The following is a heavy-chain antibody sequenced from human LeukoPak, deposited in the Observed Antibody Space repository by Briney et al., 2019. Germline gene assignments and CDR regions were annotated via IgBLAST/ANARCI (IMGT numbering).Heavy chain of an antibody. D-gene: IGHD3-9*01. CDR2: IYYSGST. CDR3: ATDILTGYYYNY. Sequence: SETLSPTCTVSGGSISSSSYYWGWIRQPPGKGLEWIGSIYYSGSTYYNPSLKSRVTISVDTSKNQFSLKLSSVTAADTAVYYCATDILTGYYYNYWGQGTLVTVSS. CDR1: GGSISSSSYY. J-gene: IGHJ4*02. V-gene: IGHV4-39*01.